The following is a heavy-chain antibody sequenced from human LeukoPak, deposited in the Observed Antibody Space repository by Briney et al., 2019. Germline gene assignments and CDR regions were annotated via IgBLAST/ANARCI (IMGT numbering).Heavy chain of an antibody. D-gene: IGHD2-2*02. CDR1: GFTFRTYA. Sequence: GGSLRLSCAASGFTFRTYAMSSVRQAPGKGLEWVSAISGSGGSAYYADSVKGRFTISRDDSENTLYLQMNSLRAEDTALYFCAKEGCTSSSCYTNYWGQGTLVTVSS. CDR3: AKEGCTSSSCYTNY. J-gene: IGHJ4*02. CDR2: ISGSGGSA. V-gene: IGHV3-23*01.